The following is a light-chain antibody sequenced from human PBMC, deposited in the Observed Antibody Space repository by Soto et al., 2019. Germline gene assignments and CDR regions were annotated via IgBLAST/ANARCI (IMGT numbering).Light chain of an antibody. CDR2: DVS. CDR1: SSDVGGYNY. V-gene: IGLV2-14*01. J-gene: IGLJ2*01. Sequence: QSALTQPASVSGSPGQSITISCTGTSSDVGGYNYVSWYQQHPGKAPKLMIYDVSNRPSGVSNRFSGSKSGNTASLNISGLQAEDEADYYCSSYTSSIVVFGGGTQLTVL. CDR3: SSYTSSIVV.